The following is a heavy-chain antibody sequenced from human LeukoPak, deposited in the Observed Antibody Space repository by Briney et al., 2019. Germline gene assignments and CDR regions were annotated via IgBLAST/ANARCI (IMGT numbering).Heavy chain of an antibody. D-gene: IGHD4-17*01. CDR3: ARDRGDYAALWKLDY. V-gene: IGHV3-21*01. J-gene: IGHJ4*02. CDR2: ISSSSSYI. Sequence: GGSLRLSCAASGFTVSGNYMSWVRQAPGKGLEWVSSISSSSSYIYYADSVKGRFTISRDNAKNSLYLQMNSLRAEDTAVYYCARDRGDYAALWKLDYWGQGTLVTVSS. CDR1: GFTVSGNY.